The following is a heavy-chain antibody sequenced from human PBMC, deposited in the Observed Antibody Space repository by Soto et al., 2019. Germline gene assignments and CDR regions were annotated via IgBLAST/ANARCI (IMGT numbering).Heavy chain of an antibody. CDR3: AKDPDATGFYIDS. CDR1: GFIFSDYY. CDR2: ISSGGGTI. J-gene: IGHJ4*02. D-gene: IGHD4-4*01. Sequence: QVQLVESGGGLVKPGGPLRLSCAASGFIFSDYYMSWIRQTPGKGLEWIAYISSGGGTIHYADSVKGRFAISRDNAKNVLYLQMNSLRVEDTAVYYCAKDPDATGFYIDSWGQGTQVSVSS. V-gene: IGHV3-11*01.